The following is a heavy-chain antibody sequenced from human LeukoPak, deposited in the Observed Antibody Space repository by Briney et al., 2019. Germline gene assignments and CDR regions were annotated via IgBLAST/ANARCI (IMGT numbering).Heavy chain of an antibody. CDR2: IRGSGGST. D-gene: IGHD6-13*01. CDR1: RFTFSSYA. V-gene: IGHV3-23*01. Sequence: GGSLRLSCAASRFTFSSYAMSWVRQAPGKGLEWVSAIRGSGGSTYYADSVKGRFTISRDNSKNTLYLQMNSLRAEDTAVYYCAREGVWRQQLVDYYYGMDVWGQGTTVTVSS. J-gene: IGHJ6*02. CDR3: AREGVWRQQLVDYYYGMDV.